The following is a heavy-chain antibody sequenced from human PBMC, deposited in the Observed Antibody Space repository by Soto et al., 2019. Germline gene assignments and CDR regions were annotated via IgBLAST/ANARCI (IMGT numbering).Heavy chain of an antibody. CDR3: AKSLRYFDWQYFDY. V-gene: IGHV3-23*01. CDR1: GFTFSSYA. CDR2: ISGSGGST. D-gene: IGHD3-9*01. Sequence: GGSLRLSCAASGFTFSSYAMSWVRQAPGKGLEWVSAISGSGGSTYYADSVKGRFTISRDNSKNTLYLQVNSLRAEDTAVYYCAKSLRYFDWQYFDYWGQGTLVTVSS. J-gene: IGHJ4*02.